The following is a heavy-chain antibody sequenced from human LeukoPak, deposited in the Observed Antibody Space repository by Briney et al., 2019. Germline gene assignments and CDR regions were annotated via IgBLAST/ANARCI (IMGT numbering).Heavy chain of an antibody. J-gene: IGHJ4*02. V-gene: IGHV4-38-2*01. CDR1: HYFITNGYY. CDR2: VFHSGST. D-gene: IGHD3-3*01. Sequence: SETLSLTCSVSHYFITNGYYWGWIRQSPGKGLEWIGSVFHSGSTYYNPSLKSRVTISVDTSKNQFSLKLSSVTAADTAIYYCARSMEETTIFGVVIIHFDSWGQGTPVTVSS. CDR3: ARSMEETTIFGVVIIHFDS.